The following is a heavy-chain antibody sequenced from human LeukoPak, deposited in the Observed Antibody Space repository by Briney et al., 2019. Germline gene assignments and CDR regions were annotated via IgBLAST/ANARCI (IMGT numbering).Heavy chain of an antibody. Sequence: SETLSLTCAVYGGSFSGYYWSWIRQPPGKGLEWIGEINQSGNTNYKPSLKSRVTISVDTSKNQFSLKLRSVTAADTAVYYCAREYSTSSTAFDIWGQGAMVTVSS. CDR1: GGSFSGYY. CDR2: INQSGNT. D-gene: IGHD6-6*01. V-gene: IGHV4-34*01. CDR3: AREYSTSSTAFDI. J-gene: IGHJ3*02.